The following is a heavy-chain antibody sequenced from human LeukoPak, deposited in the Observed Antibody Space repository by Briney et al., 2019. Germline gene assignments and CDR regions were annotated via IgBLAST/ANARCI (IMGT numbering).Heavy chain of an antibody. CDR3: ARASVVAAGGPWFDP. J-gene: IGHJ5*02. D-gene: IGHD2-15*01. CDR1: GGSISSGDYY. Sequence: SETLSLTCTVSGGSISSGDYYWSWIRQPLGKGLEWIGSIYYSGSTYYNPSLKSRVTISVDTSKNQFSLKLSSVTAADTAVYYCARASVVAAGGPWFDPWGQGTLVTVSS. CDR2: IYYSGST. V-gene: IGHV4-30-4*01.